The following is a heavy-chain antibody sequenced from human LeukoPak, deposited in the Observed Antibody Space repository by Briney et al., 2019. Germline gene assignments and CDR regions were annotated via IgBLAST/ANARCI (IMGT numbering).Heavy chain of an antibody. D-gene: IGHD1-26*01. Sequence: GGSLRLSCAASGFTFSSYDMHWVRHATGKGLEWVSAIGTAGDTYYPGSVKGRFTISRENAKNSLYLQMNSLRAGDTAVYYCARVGLKGGDGMDVWGQGTTVTVSS. CDR1: GFTFSSYD. V-gene: IGHV3-13*01. J-gene: IGHJ6*02. CDR2: IGTAGDT. CDR3: ARVGLKGGDGMDV.